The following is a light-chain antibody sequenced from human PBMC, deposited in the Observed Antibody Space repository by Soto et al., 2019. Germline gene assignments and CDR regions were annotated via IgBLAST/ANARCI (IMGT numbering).Light chain of an antibody. V-gene: IGKV3-11*01. CDR3: QQRSIWPWT. J-gene: IGKJ1*01. CDR2: DAS. CDR1: QSVSNY. Sequence: EIVLTQSPATLSLSPGERATLSCWASQSVSNYFVWYQQKPGQAPSLLIYDASKRATGIPARFSGSGSGTDFTLTISSLEPEDFAVYYCQQRSIWPWTFGQGTKVDSK.